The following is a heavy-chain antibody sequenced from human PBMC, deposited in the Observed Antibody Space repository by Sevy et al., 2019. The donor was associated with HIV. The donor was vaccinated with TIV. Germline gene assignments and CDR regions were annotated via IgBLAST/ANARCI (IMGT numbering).Heavy chain of an antibody. CDR1: GFTFSTYS. V-gene: IGHV3-21*01. J-gene: IGHJ4*02. Sequence: GGSLRLSCAASGFTFSTYSMNWVRQPPGKGLEWVSSINSYSNYIYYADSLKGRFTISRDNAKNSLYLQMNGLRPEDTAVYYCARAQQVTMLVVIGGLYFDFWGQGTLVTVSS. CDR2: INSYSNYI. CDR3: ARAQQVTMLVVIGGLYFDF. D-gene: IGHD3-22*01.